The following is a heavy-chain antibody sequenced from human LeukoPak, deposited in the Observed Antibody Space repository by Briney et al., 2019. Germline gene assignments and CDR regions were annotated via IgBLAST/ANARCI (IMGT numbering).Heavy chain of an antibody. CDR3: ARARREYSSSWYYFDY. Sequence: GASVKVSCKASGYTFTSYDINWVRQAPGQGLEWMGWISAYNGNTNYAQKLQGRVTMTTDTSTSTAYMELRSLRSDDTAVYYCARARREYSSSWYYFDYWGQGTLVTVSS. V-gene: IGHV1-18*01. CDR2: ISAYNGNT. CDR1: GYTFTSYD. D-gene: IGHD6-13*01. J-gene: IGHJ4*02.